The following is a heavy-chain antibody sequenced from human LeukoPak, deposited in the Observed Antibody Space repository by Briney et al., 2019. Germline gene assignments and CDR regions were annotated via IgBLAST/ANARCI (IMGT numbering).Heavy chain of an antibody. CDR3: ATEVTPYYYMDV. CDR2: ISSSGSTI. V-gene: IGHV3-11*04. Sequence: GGSLRLSCAASGFPLSSYAMSWIRQAPGKGLEWVSYISSSGSTISYADSVKGRFTVSRDNAKNSLYLQMNSLRAEDTAVYYCATEVTPYYYMDVWGKGTTVTVSS. J-gene: IGHJ6*03. CDR1: GFPLSSYA. D-gene: IGHD2-21*02.